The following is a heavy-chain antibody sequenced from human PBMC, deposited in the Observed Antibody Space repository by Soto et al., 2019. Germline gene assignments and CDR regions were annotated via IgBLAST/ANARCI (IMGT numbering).Heavy chain of an antibody. CDR2: ISWNSGSI. CDR1: GFTFDDYA. V-gene: IGHV3-9*01. J-gene: IGHJ3*02. Sequence: GGSLSLSCAASGFTFDDYAMHWVRQAPGKGLEWVSGISWNSGSIGYADSVKGRFTMSRDNAKNSLYLQMNSLRAEDTALYYCAKDKGSSSTRYAFDIWGQGTMVTVSS. CDR3: AKDKGSSSTRYAFDI. D-gene: IGHD6-13*01.